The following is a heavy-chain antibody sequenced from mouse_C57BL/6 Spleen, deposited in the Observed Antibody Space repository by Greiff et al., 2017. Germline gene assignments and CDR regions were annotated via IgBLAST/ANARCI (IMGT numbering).Heavy chain of an antibody. V-gene: IGHV1-80*01. CDR2: IYPGDGDT. CDR1: GYAFSSYW. J-gene: IGHJ2*01. Sequence: LQESGAELVKPGASVKISCKASGYAFSSYWMNWVKQRPGKGLEWIGQIYPGDGDTNYNGKFKGKATLTADKSSSTAYMQLSSLTSEDSAVYFCARAHYYGSHFDYWGQGTTLTVSS. CDR3: ARAHYYGSHFDY. D-gene: IGHD1-1*01.